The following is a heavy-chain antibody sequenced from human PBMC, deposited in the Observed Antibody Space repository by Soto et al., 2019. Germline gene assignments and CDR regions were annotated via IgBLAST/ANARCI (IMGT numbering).Heavy chain of an antibody. CDR3: ASGYSSSWYSWFDP. V-gene: IGHV1-2*02. J-gene: IGHJ5*02. CDR2: INPNSGGT. CDR1: GYTFTGYY. D-gene: IGHD6-13*01. Sequence: VASVKVSCKASGYTFTGYYMHWVRQAPGQGLEWMGWINPNSGGTNYAQKFQGRVTMTRDTSISTAYMELSRLRSDDTAVYYCASGYSSSWYSWFDPWGQGTLVTVSS.